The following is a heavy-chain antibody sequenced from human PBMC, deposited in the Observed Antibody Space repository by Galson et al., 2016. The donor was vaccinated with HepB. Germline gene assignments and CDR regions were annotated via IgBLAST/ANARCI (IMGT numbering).Heavy chain of an antibody. CDR3: VKDRRPYYDKREFDC. CDR2: ITGGGIT. Sequence: SLRLSCAASGFAFRGYAMSWVRQAPGKGLECVSSITGGGITYYSDSVKGRFVISRDDSKNTVYLQMDSLRAEDTAVYYCVKDRRPYYDKREFDCWGQGTLVTVSS. D-gene: IGHD3-22*01. J-gene: IGHJ4*02. V-gene: IGHV3-23*01. CDR1: GFAFRGYA.